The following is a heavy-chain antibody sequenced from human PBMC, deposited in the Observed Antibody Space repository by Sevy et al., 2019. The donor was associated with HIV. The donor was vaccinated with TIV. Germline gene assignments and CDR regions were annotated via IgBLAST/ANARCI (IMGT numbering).Heavy chain of an antibody. V-gene: IGHV3-30-3*01. J-gene: IGHJ5*02. D-gene: IGHD6-19*01. CDR2: ILYDGSNK. CDR3: ARSAVAGIEAWFDP. Sequence: GGSLRLSCVGSGFTFSRHAMHWVRQAPGKGLEWVAVILYDGSNKYYADSVKGRFTISRDNSKNTLVLEMNSLRPEDTAVYYCARSAVAGIEAWFDPWGLGTLVTVSS. CDR1: GFTFSRHA.